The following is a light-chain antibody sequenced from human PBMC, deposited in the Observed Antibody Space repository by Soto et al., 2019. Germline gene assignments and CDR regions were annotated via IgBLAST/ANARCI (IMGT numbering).Light chain of an antibody. J-gene: IGLJ2*01. V-gene: IGLV2-14*01. Sequence: QSALTQPASVSGSPGQSITISCTGTSSDVGDYNYVSWYQQHPSKAPKLMIYEVSNRPSGVSPRFSGSKSGNTASLTISGLLAEDEADYYCSSYTDSRTYVVFGGGTKLTGL. CDR2: EVS. CDR3: SSYTDSRTYVV. CDR1: SSDVGDYNY.